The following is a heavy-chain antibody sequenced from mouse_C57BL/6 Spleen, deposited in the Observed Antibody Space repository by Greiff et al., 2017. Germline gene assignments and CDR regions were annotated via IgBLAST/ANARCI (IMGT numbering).Heavy chain of an antibody. J-gene: IGHJ1*03. Sequence: LVESGPELVKPGASVKMSCKASGYTFTSYVMHWVKQTPGQGLEWIGYIYPYNDGTKYNEKFKGKATLTADKSSSTAYMELSSLTSEDSAVYYCARLSTVVATRYFDVWGTGTTVTVSS. CDR1: GYTFTSYV. V-gene: IGHV1-14*01. CDR2: IYPYNDGT. D-gene: IGHD1-1*01. CDR3: ARLSTVVATRYFDV.